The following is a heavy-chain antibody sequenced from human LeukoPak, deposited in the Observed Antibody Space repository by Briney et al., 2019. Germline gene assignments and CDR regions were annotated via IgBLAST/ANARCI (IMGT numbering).Heavy chain of an antibody. CDR2: IYYSGST. J-gene: IGHJ4*02. CDR3: AKDESALRYFDWLLSMERLQPGLFDY. D-gene: IGHD3-9*01. Sequence: SETLSLTCTVSGGSISSYYWSWIRQPPGKGLEWIGYIYYSGSTNYNPSLKSRVTISVDTSKNQFSLKLSSVTAADTAVYYCAKDESALRYFDWLLSMERLQPGLFDYWGQGTLVTVSS. CDR1: GGSISSYY. V-gene: IGHV4-59*01.